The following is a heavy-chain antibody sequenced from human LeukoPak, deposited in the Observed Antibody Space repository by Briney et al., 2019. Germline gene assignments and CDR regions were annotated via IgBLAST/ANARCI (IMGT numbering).Heavy chain of an antibody. CDR3: ARVNHIGGYQTFMDV. CDR2: IIPIFGTA. V-gene: IGHV1-69*13. D-gene: IGHD3-22*01. Sequence: ASVKVSCKASGGTFGSYAISWVRQAPGQGLEWMGGIIPIFGTANYAQKFQGRVTITADESTSTAYMELGSLRSEDTAVYYCARVNHIGGYQTFMDVWGKGTTVTVSS. CDR1: GGTFGSYA. J-gene: IGHJ6*03.